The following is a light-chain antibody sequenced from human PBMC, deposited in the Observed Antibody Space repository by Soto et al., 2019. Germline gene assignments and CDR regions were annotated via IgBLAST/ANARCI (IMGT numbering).Light chain of an antibody. Sequence: QSALTQPASVSGSPGQSITISCTGASSDVGDYNYVSWYQQYPGKAPKLMIYDVSNRPSGVSNRFSGSKSGNTASLTISGLQDEDEAFYHCSSHTSSGARVFGGGTKLTVL. V-gene: IGLV2-14*01. CDR3: SSHTSSGARV. J-gene: IGLJ3*02. CDR2: DVS. CDR1: SSDVGDYNY.